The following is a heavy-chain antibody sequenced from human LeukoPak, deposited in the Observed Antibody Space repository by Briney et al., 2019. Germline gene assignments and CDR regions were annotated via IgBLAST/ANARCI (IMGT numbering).Heavy chain of an antibody. CDR2: INHSGST. V-gene: IGHV4-34*01. Sequence: SSETLSLTCAVYGGSFSGYYWSWIRQPPGKGLEWIGEINHSGSTNYNPSLKSRVTISVDTSKNQFSLKLSSVTAADTAVYYCARSRRAVLLAAAGRGGPIDYWGQGTLVTVSS. CDR3: ARSRRAVLLAAAGRGGPIDY. D-gene: IGHD6-13*01. CDR1: GGSFSGYY. J-gene: IGHJ4*02.